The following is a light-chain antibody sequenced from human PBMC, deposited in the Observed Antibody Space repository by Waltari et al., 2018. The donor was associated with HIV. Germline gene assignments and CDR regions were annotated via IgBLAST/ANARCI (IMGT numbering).Light chain of an antibody. CDR2: GAS. J-gene: IGKJ5*01. CDR1: QNINIY. V-gene: IGKV1-39*01. CDR3: QQSYTSPSLT. Sequence: DIQMTQSQSSLAASVGHRVTVTCRASQNINIYLNWYQQKPGKVPKLLIYGASTLQSGVPSRFSGGGSGTDFTLTISSLQPEDFATYFCQQSYTSPSLTFGQGTRLEIK.